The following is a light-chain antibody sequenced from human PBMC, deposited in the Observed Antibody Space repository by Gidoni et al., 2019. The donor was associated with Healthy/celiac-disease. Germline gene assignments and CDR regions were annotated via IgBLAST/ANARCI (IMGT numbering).Light chain of an antibody. J-gene: IGLJ1*01. Sequence: QSVLTKPPSASGTPGQRVTISCSGSSSNIGSNTVTWYQQLPGTAPNLLIYSNNQRPSGVPDRFSGSKSGTSASLTISGLQSEDEADYYCAAWDDSLNGLYVFGTGTKVTVL. CDR1: SSNIGSNT. V-gene: IGLV1-44*01. CDR3: AAWDDSLNGLYV. CDR2: SNN.